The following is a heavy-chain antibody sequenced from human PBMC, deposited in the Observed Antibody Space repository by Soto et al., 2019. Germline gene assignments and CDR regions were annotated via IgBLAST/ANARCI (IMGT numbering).Heavy chain of an antibody. CDR2: INAGNGNT. Sequence: SVKGSCKASGYTFTSYAMHWVRQAPVQRLEWMGWINAGNGNTKYSQKFQGRVTITRDTSASTAYMELSSLRSEDTAVYYCARDVNYYDSSGPLGQFDYWGQGTLVTVSS. D-gene: IGHD3-22*01. J-gene: IGHJ4*02. CDR1: GYTFTSYA. V-gene: IGHV1-3*01. CDR3: ARDVNYYDSSGPLGQFDY.